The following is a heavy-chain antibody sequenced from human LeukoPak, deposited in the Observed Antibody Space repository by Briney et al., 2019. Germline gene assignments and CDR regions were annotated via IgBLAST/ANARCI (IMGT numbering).Heavy chain of an antibody. J-gene: IGHJ4*02. CDR1: GYTFTGYY. V-gene: IGHV1-2*02. CDR2: INPNSGGT. D-gene: IGHD2-2*01. Sequence: ASVKVSCKASGYTFTGYYMHWVRQAPGQGLEWMGWINPNSGGTNYAQKFQGRVTTTRDTSISTAYMELSRLRSDDTAVYYCARESTAVSLTLDYWGQGTLVTVSS. CDR3: ARESTAVSLTLDY.